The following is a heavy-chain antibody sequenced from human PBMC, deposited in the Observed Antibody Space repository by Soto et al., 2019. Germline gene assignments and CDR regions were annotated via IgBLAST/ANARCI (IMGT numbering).Heavy chain of an antibody. V-gene: IGHV5-51*01. J-gene: IGHJ3*02. D-gene: IGHD3-22*01. CDR2: IYPGDSDT. CDR1: GYSFTSYW. Sequence: GESLKISCKGSGYSFTSYWIGWVRQMPGKGLEWMGIIYPGDSDTRYSPSFQGQVTISADKSISTAYLQWSSLKASDTAMYYCATGPPYKNDYDSSGQRDAFEIWGQGTMVT. CDR3: ATGPPYKNDYDSSGQRDAFEI.